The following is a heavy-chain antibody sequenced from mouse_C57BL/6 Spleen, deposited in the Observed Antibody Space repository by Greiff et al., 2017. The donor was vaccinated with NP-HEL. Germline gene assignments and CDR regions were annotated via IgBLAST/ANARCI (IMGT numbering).Heavy chain of an antibody. Sequence: QVHVKQSGAELVKPGASVKLSCKASGYTFTSYWMQWVKQRPGQGLEWIGEIDPSDSYTNYNQKFKGKATLTVDTSYSTAYMQLSSLTSEDSAVYYCARALSTTVVAPFAYWGQRTLVTVSA. CDR3: ARALSTTVVAPFAY. V-gene: IGHV1-50*01. CDR1: GYTFTSYW. CDR2: IDPSDSYT. D-gene: IGHD1-1*01. J-gene: IGHJ3*01.